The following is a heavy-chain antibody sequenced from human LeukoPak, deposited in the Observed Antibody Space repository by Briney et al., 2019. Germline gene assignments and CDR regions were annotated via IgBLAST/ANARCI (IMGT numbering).Heavy chain of an antibody. Sequence: SETLSLTCTVSGGSISSSSYYWSWIRQPPGKGLEWIGEINHSGSTNYNPSLKSRVTISVDTSKNQFSLKLSSVTAADTAVYYCARHNRVTMVRGVIVYYYYYMDVWGKGTTVTISS. D-gene: IGHD3-10*01. J-gene: IGHJ6*03. CDR1: GGSISSSSYY. CDR3: ARHNRVTMVRGVIVYYYYYMDV. V-gene: IGHV4-39*01. CDR2: INHSGST.